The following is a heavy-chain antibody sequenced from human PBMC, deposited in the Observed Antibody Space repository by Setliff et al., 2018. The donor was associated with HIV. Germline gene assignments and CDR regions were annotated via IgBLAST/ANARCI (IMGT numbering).Heavy chain of an antibody. CDR2: INHRGST. CDR3: ARAAAGNTGPFDL. Sequence: SETLSLTCAVYGASLSGYYWSWIRQPPGKGLEWIGEINHRGSTYYKPSLKSRVTISVDTSKNQFSLKLTSVTASGTAVYYCARAAAGNTGPFDLWGQGSPVTVSS. CDR1: GASLSGYY. V-gene: IGHV4-34*01. J-gene: IGHJ4*02. D-gene: IGHD4-17*01.